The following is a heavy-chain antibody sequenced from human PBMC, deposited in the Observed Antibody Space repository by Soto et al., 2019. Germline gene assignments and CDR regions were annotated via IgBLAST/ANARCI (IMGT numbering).Heavy chain of an antibody. CDR2: ISSSSSTI. CDR1: GFTFSSYS. CDR3: ARDRAREVAGDYYYGMDV. J-gene: IGHJ6*02. Sequence: GGSLSLSCAASGFTFSSYSMNWVRQAPGKGLEWVSYISSSSSTIYYADSVKGGFTNSRDNAKNSLDLKMNSLRDEDTAVYYCARDRAREVAGDYYYGMDVWGQGTTVTVSS. V-gene: IGHV3-48*02. D-gene: IGHD6-19*01.